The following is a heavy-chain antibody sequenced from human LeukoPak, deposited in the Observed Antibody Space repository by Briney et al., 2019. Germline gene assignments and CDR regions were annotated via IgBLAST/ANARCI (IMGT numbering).Heavy chain of an antibody. J-gene: IGHJ3*02. V-gene: IGHV5-51*01. D-gene: IGHD2-15*01. CDR3: AGTIRYCSGGSCYSDAFDI. Sequence: GESLKISCKGSGYSFTSYWIGWVRQMPGKGLEWMGIIYPGDSDTRYSPSFQGQVTIPADKSISTAYLQWSSLKASDTAMYYCAGTIRYCSGGSCYSDAFDIWDQGTMVTVSS. CDR1: GYSFTSYW. CDR2: IYPGDSDT.